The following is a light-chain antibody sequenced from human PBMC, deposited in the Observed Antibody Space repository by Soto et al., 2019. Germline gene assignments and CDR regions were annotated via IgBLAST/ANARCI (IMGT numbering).Light chain of an antibody. V-gene: IGLV1-47*01. CDR2: KNK. J-gene: IGLJ2*01. CDR3: ATWDDSLSGPVV. Sequence: QSVLTQPPSASGTPGQRVTISCSGDDSNIRSGHVYWYQHLPGTAPTLLIYKNKERPSGVPDRFSGSKSGTSASLAISGLRSEDEADYYCATWDDSLSGPVVFGGGTKLTVL. CDR1: DSNIRSGH.